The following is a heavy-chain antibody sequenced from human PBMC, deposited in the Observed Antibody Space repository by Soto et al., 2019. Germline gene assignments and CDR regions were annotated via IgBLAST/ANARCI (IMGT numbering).Heavy chain of an antibody. D-gene: IGHD5-18*01. CDR3: ARDSYSSGYLCSPRD. CDR1: GFTFSTSA. J-gene: IGHJ4*02. Sequence: LRLSCAASGFTFSTSAMHWVRQAPGKGLEWMTVISYDGSKSHYADSVKGRFTISRDNSKNTLYLQMNSLRADDTALYYCARDSYSSGYLCSPRDWGQGAQVTVSS. V-gene: IGHV3-30-3*01. CDR2: ISYDGSKS.